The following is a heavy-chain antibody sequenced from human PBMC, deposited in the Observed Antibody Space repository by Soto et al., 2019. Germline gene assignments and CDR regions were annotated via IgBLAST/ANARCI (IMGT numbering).Heavy chain of an antibody. CDR3: ARAPLGITVAPDY. V-gene: IGHV4-4*02. CDR2: IFHSGST. CDR1: GGSIRSNNW. Sequence: PSETLSLTCAVSGGSIRSNNWWSWVRQPPGKGLEWIGEIFHSGSTNYNPSLKTRVTISVDKSKNQFSLKLSSVTAADTAVYYCARAPLGITVAPDYWGQGTLVTVSS. D-gene: IGHD6-19*01. J-gene: IGHJ4*02.